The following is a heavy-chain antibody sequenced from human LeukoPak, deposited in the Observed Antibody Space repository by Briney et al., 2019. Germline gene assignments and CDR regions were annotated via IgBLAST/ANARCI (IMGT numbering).Heavy chain of an antibody. V-gene: IGHV3-30*18. D-gene: IGHD4-11*01. J-gene: IGHJ6*02. CDR3: AKDRHSTYYYGMDV. CDR2: ISYDGSNK. Sequence: GGSLRLSCAASGFTFSSYGIHGVRQAPAKGLEWVAVISYDGSNKYYADSVKGRFTISRDNSKNTLYLQMNSLRAEDTAAYYCAKDRHSTYYYGMDVWGQGTTVTVSS. CDR1: GFTFSSYG.